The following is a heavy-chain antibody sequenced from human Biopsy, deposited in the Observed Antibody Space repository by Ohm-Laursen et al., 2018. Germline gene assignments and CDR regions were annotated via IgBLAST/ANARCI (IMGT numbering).Heavy chain of an antibody. CDR2: VFHSGIT. CDR3: ARHPTGFWFDP. Sequence: GTLSLTCTVSGGSVSSNVHYWAWIRQPPGKGLECVGTVFHSGITFYNPSLKSRVTISIDTSKNQFSLNLSSVTAADTAVYYCARHPTGFWFDPWGQGTLVTVSS. V-gene: IGHV4-39*01. J-gene: IGHJ5*02. CDR1: GGSVSSNVHY.